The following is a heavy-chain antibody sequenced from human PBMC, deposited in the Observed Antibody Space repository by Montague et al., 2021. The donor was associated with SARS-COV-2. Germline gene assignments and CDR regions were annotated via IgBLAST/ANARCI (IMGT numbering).Heavy chain of an antibody. CDR1: GGSFSGYY. V-gene: IGHV4-34*01. CDR3: ARSDPQTLTWIGLRGKSASDY. J-gene: IGHJ4*02. Sequence: SETLSLTCAVYGGSFSGYYCSWICLSPAPGLELISEITHCGTTTSNFNPSPRSRVTFSVDTSKSQFSLKLSSVTAADTVVEYCARSDPQTLTWIGLRGKSASDYWGQGTLVAVSS. D-gene: IGHD4-23*01. CDR2: ITHCGTT.